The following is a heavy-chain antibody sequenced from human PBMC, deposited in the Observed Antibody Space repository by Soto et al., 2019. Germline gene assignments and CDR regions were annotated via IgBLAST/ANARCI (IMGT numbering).Heavy chain of an antibody. J-gene: IGHJ3*02. CDR3: AREGPVTTVDDAFDI. Sequence: GASVKVSCKASGYTFTSYGISWVRQAPGQGLEWMGWISAYNGNTNYAQKLQVRVTMTTDTSTSTAYMELRSLRSDDTAVYYCAREGPVTTVDDAFDIWGKGIMVTVS. CDR2: ISAYNGNT. CDR1: GYTFTSYG. V-gene: IGHV1-18*01. D-gene: IGHD4-17*01.